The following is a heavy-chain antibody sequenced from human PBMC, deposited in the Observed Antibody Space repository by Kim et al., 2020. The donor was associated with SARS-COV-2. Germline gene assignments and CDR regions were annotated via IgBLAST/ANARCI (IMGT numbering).Heavy chain of an antibody. Sequence: NPSFQGQVTISADKSDSTAYLQWSSLKASDTAMYYCARYTGSTTRNFDYWGQGTLVTVSS. CDR3: ARYTGSTTRNFDY. V-gene: IGHV5-51*01. D-gene: IGHD2-2*02. J-gene: IGHJ4*02.